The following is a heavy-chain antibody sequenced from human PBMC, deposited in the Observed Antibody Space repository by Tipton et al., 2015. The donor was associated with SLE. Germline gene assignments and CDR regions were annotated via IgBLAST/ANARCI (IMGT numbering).Heavy chain of an antibody. J-gene: IGHJ3*02. CDR2: IYHTGST. CDR1: GGSISSGSYY. Sequence: LRLSCTVSGGSISSGSYYWSWIRQPPKQGLEWIGWIYHTGSTDYNPSLKSRVTISVDTSKNQFSLRLSSVTAADTAVHYCARDYYGSGFDAFDIWGQGTMVTVSS. V-gene: IGHV4-61*01. CDR3: ARDYYGSGFDAFDI. D-gene: IGHD3-10*01.